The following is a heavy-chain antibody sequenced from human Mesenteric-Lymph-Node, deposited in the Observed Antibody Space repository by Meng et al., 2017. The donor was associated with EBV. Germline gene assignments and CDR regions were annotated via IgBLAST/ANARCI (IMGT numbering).Heavy chain of an antibody. D-gene: IGHD1-26*01. V-gene: IGHV3-23*01. Sequence: EVQLSESGGGLVQPGGSLRLSCAASGFTFSNYAMTWVRQAPGKGLEWVSTISGSGGDSYYAGSVKGRFTISRDNSKDTVYLQMNSLRAEDTALYYCAKGTVGPITPPFPFDYWGQGTLVTVAS. CDR1: GFTFSNYA. CDR2: ISGSGGDS. CDR3: AKGTVGPITPPFPFDY. J-gene: IGHJ4*02.